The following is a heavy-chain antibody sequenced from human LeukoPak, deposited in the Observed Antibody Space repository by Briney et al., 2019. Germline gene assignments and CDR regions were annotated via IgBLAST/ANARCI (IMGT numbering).Heavy chain of an antibody. J-gene: IGHJ4*02. Sequence: SVKVSCKASGGTFSSYAISWVRQAPGQGLEWMGGIIPIFGTAIYAQKFQGRVTMTEDTSTDTAYMELSSLRSEDTAVYYCATVGYYYDSSGYPYYFDYWGQGTLVTVSS. CDR2: IIPIFGTA. V-gene: IGHV1-69*06. CDR1: GGTFSSYA. D-gene: IGHD3-22*01. CDR3: ATVGYYYDSSGYPYYFDY.